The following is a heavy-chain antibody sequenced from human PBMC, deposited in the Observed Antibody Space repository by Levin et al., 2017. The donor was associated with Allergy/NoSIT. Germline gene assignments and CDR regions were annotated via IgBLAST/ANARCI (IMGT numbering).Heavy chain of an antibody. CDR1: GGTFSTYS. V-gene: IGHV1-69*02. CDR2: VIPILGIT. D-gene: IGHD3-22*01. Sequence: PKASVKVSCKSSGGTFSTYSISWVRQAPGQGLQWMGRVIPILGITNYAQNFQARVTISADKSTSTAYMELSSLRSEDTAVYFCARDDSNGFFFDYWGQGTLVTVSS. CDR3: ARDDSNGFFFDY. J-gene: IGHJ4*02.